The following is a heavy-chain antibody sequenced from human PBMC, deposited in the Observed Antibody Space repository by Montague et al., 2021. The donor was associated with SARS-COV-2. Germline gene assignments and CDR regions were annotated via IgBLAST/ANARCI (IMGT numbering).Heavy chain of an antibody. Sequence: SETLSLTCAVYGGSFSGYYWTWIRQSPGKGLERIAEINDGGTTNYNFNPSLSSRVTISVDTSKSQFSLKLSSVTAADTGVYYCARWDPQTLTLIGLRGKSASDYWGQGTLVTVSS. D-gene: IGHD4-23*01. CDR2: INDGGTT. CDR1: GGSFSGYY. V-gene: IGHV4-34*01. CDR3: ARWDPQTLTLIGLRGKSASDY. J-gene: IGHJ4*02.